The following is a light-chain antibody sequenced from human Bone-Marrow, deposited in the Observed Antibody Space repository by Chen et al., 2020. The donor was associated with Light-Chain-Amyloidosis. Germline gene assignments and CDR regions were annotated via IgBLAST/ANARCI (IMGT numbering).Light chain of an antibody. CDR3: QSADSSGTYEVI. J-gene: IGLJ2*01. V-gene: IGLV3-25*03. Sequence: SYELTQPPSVSVSPGQTARITCSGDDLPTKYAYWYQQKPGQAPVLVIHRDTERPAGISERFSGSRSGTTATLTNSGGQAEDEADYHCQSADSSGTYEVICGGGTKLTVL. CDR2: RDT. CDR1: DLPTKY.